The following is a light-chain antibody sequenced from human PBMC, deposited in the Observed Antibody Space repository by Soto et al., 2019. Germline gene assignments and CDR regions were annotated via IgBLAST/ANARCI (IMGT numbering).Light chain of an antibody. V-gene: IGKV3-20*01. CDR2: GAS. CDR3: QQDCSSPAYCT. Sequence: EIVLTQSPGTLSLSPGERATLSCRASQSVSSSYLAWYQQKPGQAPRLLIYGASSRATGIPDRFSGSGSGTDLTLTISRLEPEDFAVYYCQQDCSSPAYCTFGPGTKGDI. J-gene: IGKJ3*01. CDR1: QSVSSSY.